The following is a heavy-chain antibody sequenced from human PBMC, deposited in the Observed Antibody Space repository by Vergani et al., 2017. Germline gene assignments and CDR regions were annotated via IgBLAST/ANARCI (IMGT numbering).Heavy chain of an antibody. CDR3: AKAGGITMVRGVIITPDI. V-gene: IGHV3-30*07. J-gene: IGHJ3*02. D-gene: IGHD3-10*01. CDR2: ISYDGSNK. CDR1: GFTFSSYA. Sequence: QVQLVESGGGVVQPGRSLRLSCAASGFTFSSYAMHWVRQAPGKGLEWVAVISYDGSNKYYADSVKGRFTISRDNSKNTLYLQMNSLRAEDTAVYYCAKAGGITMVRGVIITPDIWGQGTMVTVSS.